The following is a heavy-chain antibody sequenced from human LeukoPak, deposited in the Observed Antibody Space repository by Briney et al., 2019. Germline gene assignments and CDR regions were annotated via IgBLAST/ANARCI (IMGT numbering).Heavy chain of an antibody. Sequence: GGSLRLSCAASGFTFSNAWMSWVRQAPGKGPEWVGRIKSKTDGGTTDYAAPVKGRFTISRDDSKNTLYLQMNSLKTEDTAVYYCTTEYQWELLYGAFDIWGQGTMVTVSS. D-gene: IGHD1-26*01. V-gene: IGHV3-15*01. CDR2: IKSKTDGGTT. J-gene: IGHJ3*02. CDR1: GFTFSNAW. CDR3: TTEYQWELLYGAFDI.